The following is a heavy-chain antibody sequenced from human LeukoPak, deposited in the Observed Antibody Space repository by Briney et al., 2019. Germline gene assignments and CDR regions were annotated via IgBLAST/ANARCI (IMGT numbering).Heavy chain of an antibody. CDR1: GYSLSNYY. D-gene: IGHD3-10*01. CDR3: ARQSGSGRISYPFDY. J-gene: IGHJ4*02. Sequence: SEALSLTCTVSGYSLSNYYWSWIRQPPGKGLEWIGYIYNSGTTNYNPSLKNRVTISVDTSKNQFSMKLNSVTAADKAVYYCARQSGSGRISYPFDYWGQGTLVTVSS. V-gene: IGHV4-59*08. CDR2: IYNSGTT.